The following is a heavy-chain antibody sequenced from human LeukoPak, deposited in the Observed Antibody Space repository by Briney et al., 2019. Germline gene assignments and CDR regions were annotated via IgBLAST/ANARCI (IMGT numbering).Heavy chain of an antibody. CDR2: INSDGSST. Sequence: GGSLRLSCAASGFTFDDYAMHWVRQAPGKGLVWVSRINSDGSSTSYADSVKGRFTISRDNAKNTLYLQMNSLRAEDTAVYYCARGIAARPDIWFDPWGQGTLVTVSS. CDR3: ARGIAARPDIWFDP. CDR1: GFTFDDYA. J-gene: IGHJ5*02. V-gene: IGHV3-74*01. D-gene: IGHD6-6*01.